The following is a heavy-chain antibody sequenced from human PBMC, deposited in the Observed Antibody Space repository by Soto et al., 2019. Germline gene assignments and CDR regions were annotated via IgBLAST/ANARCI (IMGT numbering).Heavy chain of an antibody. D-gene: IGHD1-26*01. CDR2: ISVSGNSA. Sequence: EVQLLESGGGLLQPGGSLRLSCAASGFTFSNYAMNWVRQAPGKGLEWVSTISVSGNSAYYADSVKGRFTISRDNSKNTLYLQLNSLRAEDTAIYYCAKGALSTTSPYDFDYWGQGPLVTVSS. CDR1: GFTFSNYA. CDR3: AKGALSTTSPYDFDY. V-gene: IGHV3-23*01. J-gene: IGHJ4*02.